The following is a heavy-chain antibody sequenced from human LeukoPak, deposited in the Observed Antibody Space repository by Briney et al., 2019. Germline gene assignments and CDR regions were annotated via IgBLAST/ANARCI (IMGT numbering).Heavy chain of an antibody. J-gene: IGHJ6*02. V-gene: IGHV4-34*01. CDR2: INHSGST. CDR3: ARGRRWNGMDA. Sequence: PSETLSLTCAVYGGSFSGYYWSWIRQPPGKGLEWIGEINHSGSTNYNPSLKSRVTVSVDTSKNQFSLKLSSVTAADTAVYYCARGRRWNGMDAWGQGTTVTVSS. CDR1: GGSFSGYY. D-gene: IGHD3-3*01.